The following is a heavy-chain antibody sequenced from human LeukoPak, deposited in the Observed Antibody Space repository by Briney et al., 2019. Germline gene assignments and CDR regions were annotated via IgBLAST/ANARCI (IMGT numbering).Heavy chain of an antibody. CDR1: GYTFTSYD. CDR2: INPNSGNT. V-gene: IGHV1-8*01. J-gene: IGHJ4*02. Sequence: ASVKVSCKASGYTFTSYDINWVRQATGQGLEWMGWINPNSGNTGYAQKFQGRVTMTRNTSISTAYMELSSLRSEDTAVYYCARGCRPYYYGSGSYSDWGQGTLVTVPS. D-gene: IGHD3-10*01. CDR3: ARGCRPYYYGSGSYSD.